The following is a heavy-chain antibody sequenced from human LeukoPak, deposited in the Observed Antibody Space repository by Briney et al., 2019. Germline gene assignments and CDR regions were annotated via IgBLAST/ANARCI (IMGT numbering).Heavy chain of an antibody. D-gene: IGHD5-24*01. CDR3: ARIRDGYNDAYDL. CDR1: GYTFTTYY. V-gene: IGHV1-46*01. J-gene: IGHJ3*01. Sequence: ASVKVSCKASGYTFTTYYMHWVRQAPGQRPEWMGIINPDGGNTNYAQNFQGRVTLTRDTSTSTVYMELSSLRSEDTAIYYCARIRDGYNDAYDLWGQGTVVTVPS. CDR2: INPDGGNT.